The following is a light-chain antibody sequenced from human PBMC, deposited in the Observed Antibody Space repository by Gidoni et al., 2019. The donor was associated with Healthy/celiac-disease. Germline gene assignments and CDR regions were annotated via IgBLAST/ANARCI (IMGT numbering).Light chain of an antibody. CDR3: QTWGTGIRV. Sequence: QLVLTQSPYASASLGPSVKLTCTLSSGHSSYVIAWHQQHPEKGPRYLMKLNSDGSHSKGDGIPDRFSGSSSGAERYLTVSSLQSEDESDYYCQTWGTGIRVFGGGTKLTVL. CDR2: LNSDGSH. J-gene: IGLJ3*02. V-gene: IGLV4-69*01. CDR1: SGHSSYV.